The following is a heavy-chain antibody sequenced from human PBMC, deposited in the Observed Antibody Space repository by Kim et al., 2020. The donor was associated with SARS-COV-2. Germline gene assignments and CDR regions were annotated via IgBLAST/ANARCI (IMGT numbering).Heavy chain of an antibody. Sequence: SETLSLTCAVYGGSFSGYFWTWIRQPPGKGLEWIGEINHSGSTNYNPSLKSRVTISVDTSKNKFSLKVNSVTAADTAVYYCARAPIWEYFFDYWAQGTL. V-gene: IGHV4-34*01. CDR3: ARAPIWEYFFDY. J-gene: IGHJ4*02. CDR2: INHSGST. CDR1: GGSFSGYF. D-gene: IGHD7-27*01.